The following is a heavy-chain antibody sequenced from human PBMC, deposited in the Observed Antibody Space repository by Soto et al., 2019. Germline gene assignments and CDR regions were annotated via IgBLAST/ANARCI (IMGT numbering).Heavy chain of an antibody. J-gene: IGHJ6*02. CDR2: ISPIFGTA. CDR3: ASVSIAVAGPSSRISYSSGMDV. CDR1: GGTFSSYA. V-gene: IGHV1-69*01. D-gene: IGHD6-19*01. Sequence: QVQLVQSGAEVKKPGSSVKVSCKASGGTFSSYAISWVRQAPGQGLEWRGGISPIFGTANYAQKFQGRVRITEDESTSTAYMELSRMRSEDTAVYYCASVSIAVAGPSSRISYSSGMDVLGQGTTVTGSS.